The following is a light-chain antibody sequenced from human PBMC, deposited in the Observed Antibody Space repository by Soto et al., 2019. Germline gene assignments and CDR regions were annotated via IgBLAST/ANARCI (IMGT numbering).Light chain of an antibody. Sequence: DIQMTQSPSSLSASVGDRVSITCRASQDISNYLAWYQQKPGKVPKLLIYGASTFHSGVPSRFSGSGSGTDFTLTISSLQPEDVATYYCQNYNSALGTFGPGTKVDIK. CDR1: QDISNY. CDR3: QNYNSALGT. CDR2: GAS. J-gene: IGKJ3*01. V-gene: IGKV1-27*01.